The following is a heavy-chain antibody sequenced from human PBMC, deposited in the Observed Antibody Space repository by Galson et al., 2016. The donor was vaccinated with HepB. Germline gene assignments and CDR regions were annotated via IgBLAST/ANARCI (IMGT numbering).Heavy chain of an antibody. J-gene: IGHJ4*02. Sequence: QSGAEVTKPGESLRISCKVSGHTFSSFWITWVRQMPGKGLEWMGRIDPRDSNPNYSPSFQGHVTISADRSNGTAYLQWSSLKASDAAMYYCSTYYGYHTGPDHWGQGTLVSVSS. CDR1: GHTFSSFW. V-gene: IGHV5-10-1*01. D-gene: IGHD3-10*01. CDR3: STYYGYHTGPDH. CDR2: IDPRDSNP.